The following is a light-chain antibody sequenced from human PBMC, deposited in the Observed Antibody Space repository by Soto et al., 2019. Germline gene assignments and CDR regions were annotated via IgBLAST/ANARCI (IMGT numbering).Light chain of an antibody. CDR2: GNF. CDR1: SSNIGAGYD. J-gene: IGLJ2*01. Sequence: QSVLTQPPSVSGAPGQRVTISCTGSSSNIGAGYDVRWYQQLPGAAPKLLIYGNFDRPSGVPDRFSGSSSGTSASLAITGLQAEDEADYYCQSYDSALSRSVFGGGTQLTVL. CDR3: QSYDSALSRSV. V-gene: IGLV1-40*01.